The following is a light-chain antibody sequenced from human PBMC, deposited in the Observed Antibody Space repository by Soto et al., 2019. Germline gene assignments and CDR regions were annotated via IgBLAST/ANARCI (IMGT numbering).Light chain of an antibody. J-gene: IGLJ2*01. CDR1: NSNIGSIT. CDR2: SHN. CDR3: SAWDDSLHTVL. Sequence: QSVLTQPPSVSGTPGQRVTISCSGSNSNIGSITVNWYLQRPGTAPKLLVYSHNLRPSGVPDRFSGSKSGTSASLTISGLQSEDEGDYYCSAWDDSLHTVLFGGGTKLTVL. V-gene: IGLV1-44*01.